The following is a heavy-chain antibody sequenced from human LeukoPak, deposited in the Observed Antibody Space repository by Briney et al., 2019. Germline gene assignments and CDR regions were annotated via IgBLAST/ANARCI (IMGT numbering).Heavy chain of an antibody. Sequence: ASVKVSCKASGYTFTSYGISWVRQAPGQGLEWMGWISAYNGNTNYAQKLQGRVTMTTDTSTSTAYMELRSQRSDDTAVYYCAREYPGRIAVAGPYDAFDIWGQGTIVTVSS. J-gene: IGHJ3*02. CDR1: GYTFTSYG. CDR2: ISAYNGNT. D-gene: IGHD6-19*01. V-gene: IGHV1-18*01. CDR3: AREYPGRIAVAGPYDAFDI.